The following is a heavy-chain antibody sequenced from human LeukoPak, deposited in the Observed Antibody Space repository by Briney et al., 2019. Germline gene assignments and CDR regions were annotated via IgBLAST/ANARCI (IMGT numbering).Heavy chain of an antibody. CDR2: IYHGGNT. D-gene: IGHD3-10*01. CDR1: GGSISSTNW. J-gene: IGHJ4*02. Sequence: SETPSLTCGVSGGSISSTNWWSWVRQTPGKGLEWIGEIYHGGNTNYNPSLKSRVTISLDKSKNQFSLKVNSVTAADTALYYCARKSASGNYPLDYWGQGTLVTVSS. V-gene: IGHV4-4*02. CDR3: ARKSASGNYPLDY.